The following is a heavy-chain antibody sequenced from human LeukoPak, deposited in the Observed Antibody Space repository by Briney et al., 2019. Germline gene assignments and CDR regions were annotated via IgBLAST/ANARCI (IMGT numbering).Heavy chain of an antibody. CDR1: GGSISSSSYY. CDR3: ARIQGYSSSWYLGFNY. D-gene: IGHD6-13*01. CDR2: IYYSGST. Sequence: PSETLSLTCTVSGGSISSSSYYWGWIRQPPGKGLEWIGSIYYSGSTYYNPSLKSRVTISVDTSKNQFSLKLSSVTAADTAVYYCARIQGYSSSWYLGFNYWGQGTLVTVSS. V-gene: IGHV4-39*07. J-gene: IGHJ4*02.